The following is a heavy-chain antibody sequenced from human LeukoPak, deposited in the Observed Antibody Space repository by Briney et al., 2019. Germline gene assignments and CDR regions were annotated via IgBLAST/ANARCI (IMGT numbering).Heavy chain of an antibody. CDR1: GGSISSSSYY. CDR3: ARKGLLWFGEPNNWFDP. V-gene: IGHV4-39*07. D-gene: IGHD3-10*01. CDR2: IYYSGST. Sequence: SSETLSLTCTVSGGSISSSSYYWGWIRQPPGKGLEWIGSIYYSGSTYYNPSLKSRVTIPVDTSKNQFSLKLSSVTAADTAVYYCARKGLLWFGEPNNWFDPWGQGTLVTVSS. J-gene: IGHJ5*02.